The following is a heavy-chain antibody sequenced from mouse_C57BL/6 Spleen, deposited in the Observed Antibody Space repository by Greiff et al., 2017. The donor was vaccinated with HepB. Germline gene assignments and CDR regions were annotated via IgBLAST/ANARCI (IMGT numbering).Heavy chain of an antibody. CDR1: GYTFTSYW. Sequence: QVQLQQPGAELVMPGASVKLSCKASGYTFTSYWMHWVKQRPGQGLEWIGEIDPSDSYTNYNQKFKGKSTLTVDKSSSTAYMQLSILTSEDSAVYYCARWDDGYFYRDYWGQGTTLTVSS. V-gene: IGHV1-69*01. CDR3: ARWDDGYFYRDY. J-gene: IGHJ2*01. D-gene: IGHD2-3*01. CDR2: IDPSDSYT.